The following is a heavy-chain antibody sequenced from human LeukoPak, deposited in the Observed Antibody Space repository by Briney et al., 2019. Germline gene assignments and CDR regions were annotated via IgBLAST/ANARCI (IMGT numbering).Heavy chain of an antibody. D-gene: IGHD3-10*01. CDR3: AREWFGELTIDY. V-gene: IGHV3-33*01. Sequence: GRSLRLSCAASGFTFSSYGMHWVRQAPGKGLEWVAVVWYDGSNKYYADSVKGRFTISRDNSKNTLYLQMNSLRAEYTAVYYCAREWFGELTIDYWGQGTLVTVSS. J-gene: IGHJ4*02. CDR2: VWYDGSNK. CDR1: GFTFSSYG.